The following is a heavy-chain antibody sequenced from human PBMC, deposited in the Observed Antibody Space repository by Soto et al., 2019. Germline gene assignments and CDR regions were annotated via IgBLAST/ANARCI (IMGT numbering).Heavy chain of an antibody. CDR1: GGTFSSYA. Sequence: QVQLVQSGAEVKKPGSSVKVSCKASGGTFSSYAISWVRQAPGQGLEWMGGIIPIFGTANYAQKFQGRVTITADESTSAAYMELSSLRSEDTAVYYCARVIRDDHPDCSSTSCYAIYYYGMDVWGQGTTVTVSS. J-gene: IGHJ6*02. CDR3: ARVIRDDHPDCSSTSCYAIYYYGMDV. V-gene: IGHV1-69*01. CDR2: IIPIFGTA. D-gene: IGHD2-2*01.